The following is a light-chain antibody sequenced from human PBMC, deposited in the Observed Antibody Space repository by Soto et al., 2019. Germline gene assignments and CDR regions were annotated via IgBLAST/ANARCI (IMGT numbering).Light chain of an antibody. CDR2: AAS. CDR1: QDIISN. CDR3: QQYNNWPPIT. J-gene: IGKJ5*01. V-gene: IGKV1-17*01. Sequence: DIQMTQSPSSLSASVGDRVTITCRASQDIISNLGWFQQKPGKAPKRLIYAASSLQSGVPSRFSGSGSGTEFTLTISSLQSEDFAVYYCQQYNNWPPITFGQGTRLEIK.